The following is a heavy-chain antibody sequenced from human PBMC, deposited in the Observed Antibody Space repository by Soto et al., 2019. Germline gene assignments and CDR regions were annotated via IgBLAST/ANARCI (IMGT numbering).Heavy chain of an antibody. J-gene: IGHJ5*02. CDR1: GDTMNTYH. D-gene: IGHD6-13*01. CDR2: VHSSGST. V-gene: IGHV4-4*07. Sequence: KASVTLSLTWTVSGDTMNTYHWSWIPQPAGKGLEWTGHVHSSGSTNYNPSLKSRVTMSVDTSKNQFSLRLMSVTAADTAVYYCARDQEVAAAGITWFDPWGQGSRVTV. CDR3: ARDQEVAAAGITWFDP.